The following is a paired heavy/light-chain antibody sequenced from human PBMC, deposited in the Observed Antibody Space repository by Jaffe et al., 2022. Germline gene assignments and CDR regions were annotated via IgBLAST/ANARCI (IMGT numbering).Heavy chain of an antibody. CDR2: TYYRSEWYN. CDR1: GDSVSSNIAA. J-gene: IGHJ4*02. Sequence: QVQLQQTGPGLLKPSQTLLLTCAISGDSVSSNIAAWHWIRQSPSRGLEWLGRTYYRSEWYNDYAESVKSRMTINTDTSKNQFSLQLNSVTPEDTAVYYCARERKVIPATMFALDYWGQGTLVTVSS. V-gene: IGHV6-1*01. CDR3: ARERKVIPATMFALDY. D-gene: IGHD2-15*01.
Light chain of an antibody. CDR1: QYVLHSSNNKNY. CDR3: QQYYDRPLT. CDR2: WAS. V-gene: IGKV4-1*01. J-gene: IGKJ2*01. Sequence: DIVMTQSPDSLTVSLGERATINCKSSQYVLHSSNNKNYLAWYQQKPGQPPKLLIYWASTRESGVPDRFSGSGSGTDFTLTISSLQADDVALYYCQQYYDRPLTFGQGTKLEIK.